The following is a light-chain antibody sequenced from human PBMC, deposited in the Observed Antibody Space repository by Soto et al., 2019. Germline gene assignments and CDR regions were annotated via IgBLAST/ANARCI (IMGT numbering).Light chain of an antibody. J-gene: IGKJ5*01. V-gene: IGKV1-6*01. CDR3: QQDDSYPVT. Sequence: ATQMTQSPSSLSASVGDRITITCRASQDIGSDLSWYQQKPGKAPTLLIYDASTLKSGVPSRFSGSGSGTEFTLTINSLQPEDFATYYCQQDDSYPVTFGQGTRREIK. CDR1: QDIGSD. CDR2: DAS.